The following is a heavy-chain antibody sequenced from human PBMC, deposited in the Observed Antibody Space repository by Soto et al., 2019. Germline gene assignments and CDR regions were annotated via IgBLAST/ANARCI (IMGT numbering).Heavy chain of an antibody. D-gene: IGHD5-12*01. CDR1: GYTFTSYA. CDR2: INAGNGNT. CDR3: ARDREMATRVYYFDY. J-gene: IGHJ4*02. V-gene: IGHV1-3*01. Sequence: VASVKVSCKASGYTFTSYAMHWVRQAPGQRLEWMGWINAGNGNTKYSQKFQGRVTITRDTSASTAYMELSSLRSEDTAVYYCARDREMATRVYYFDYWGQGTLVTVSS.